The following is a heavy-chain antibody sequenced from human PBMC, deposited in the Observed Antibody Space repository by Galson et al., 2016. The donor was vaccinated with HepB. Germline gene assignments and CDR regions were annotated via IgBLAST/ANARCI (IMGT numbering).Heavy chain of an antibody. CDR2: IRTDGTVT. CDR1: GFNFSSYW. CDR3: RAGSY. V-gene: IGHV3-74*01. D-gene: IGHD6-13*01. J-gene: IGHJ4*02. Sequence: SLRLSCAASGFNFSSYWMHWVRQVPGKGLLWVACIRTDGTVTHYADSMKGRFAISRDNSKNTVYLQMNSLRAEDTAVYYCRAGSYWGQGTLVTVSS.